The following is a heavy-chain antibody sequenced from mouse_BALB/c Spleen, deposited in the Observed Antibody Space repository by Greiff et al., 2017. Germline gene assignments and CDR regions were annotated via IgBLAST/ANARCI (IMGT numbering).Heavy chain of an antibody. V-gene: IGHV14-4*02. J-gene: IGHJ4*01. Sequence: EVQRVESGAELVRSGASVKLSCTASGFNIKDYYMHWVKQRPEQGLEWIGWIDPENGDTEYAPKFQGKATMTADTSSNTAYLQLSSLTSEDTAVYYCNVIYYGNYGDVDYWGQGTSVTVSS. D-gene: IGHD2-1*01. CDR3: NVIYYGNYGDVDY. CDR1: GFNIKDYY. CDR2: IDPENGDT.